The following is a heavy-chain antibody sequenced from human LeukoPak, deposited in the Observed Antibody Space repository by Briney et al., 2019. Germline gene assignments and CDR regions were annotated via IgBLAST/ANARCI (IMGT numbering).Heavy chain of an antibody. V-gene: IGHV3-30-3*01. D-gene: IGHD4-17*01. CDR1: GFTFSSYA. J-gene: IGHJ5*02. CDR2: ISYDGSNK. Sequence: GRSLRLSCAASGFTFSSYAMHWVRPAPGKGLEWVAVISYDGSNKYYADSVKGRFTISRDNSKNTLYLQMNSLRAEDTAVYYCARPQIRANWFDPWGQGTLVTVSS. CDR3: ARPQIRANWFDP.